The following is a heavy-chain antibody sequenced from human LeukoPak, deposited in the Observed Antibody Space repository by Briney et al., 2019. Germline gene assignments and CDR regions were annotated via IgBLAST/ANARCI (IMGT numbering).Heavy chain of an antibody. D-gene: IGHD1-26*01. CDR3: ARDTGSRGWFDP. J-gene: IGHJ5*02. V-gene: IGHV3-21*01. CDR1: GFIFSSYN. CDR2: ISSSSSYI. Sequence: GGSPRLSCAASGFIFSSYNLNWVRQAPGKGLEGVSSISSSSSYIYYADSVKGRFTISRDNAKNSLYLQMNSLISEDTAVYYCARDTGSRGWFDPWGQGTLVTVSS.